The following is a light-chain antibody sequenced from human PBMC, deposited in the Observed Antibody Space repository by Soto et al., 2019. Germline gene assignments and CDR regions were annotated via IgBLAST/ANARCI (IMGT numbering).Light chain of an antibody. V-gene: IGKV1-39*01. CDR1: ETSSTF. J-gene: IGKJ3*01. Sequence: DIQMTQSPSSLSASVGDRVSITCRASETSSTFLNWYQQKPGKAPKLLIYAAFNLKSGVPSRFSGSGSGTDFTLTISSLQPDDFATYYCQQTYSTPFTFGPGTKVDLK. CDR2: AAF. CDR3: QQTYSTPFT.